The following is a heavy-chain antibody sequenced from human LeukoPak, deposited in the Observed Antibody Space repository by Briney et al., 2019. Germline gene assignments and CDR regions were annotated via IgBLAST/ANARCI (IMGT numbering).Heavy chain of an antibody. V-gene: IGHV4-59*01. Sequence: SETLSLTCTVSGGSISSYYWSWIRQPPGKGLEWIGYIYYSGSTNYNPSLKRRVTISVDTSKNQFSLKLSSVTAADTAVYYCARENSSGHDYWGQGTLVTVSS. D-gene: IGHD6-19*01. CDR2: IYYSGST. CDR3: ARENSSGHDY. J-gene: IGHJ4*02. CDR1: GGSISSYY.